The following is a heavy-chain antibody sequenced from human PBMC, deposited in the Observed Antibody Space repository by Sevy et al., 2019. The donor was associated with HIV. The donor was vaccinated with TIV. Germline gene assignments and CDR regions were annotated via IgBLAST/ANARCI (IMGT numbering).Heavy chain of an antibody. CDR2: IKSKTDGERT. J-gene: IGHJ6*02. Sequence: GGSLRLSCAASGLSFTSAWMSWVRQAPGKGLEWVGRIKSKTDGERTDDPAPVRGRFTISRDDSKNTLYLQMNSLETEDTAVYYCTTTLSTAHYMVVWGQGTTVTVSS. CDR3: TTTLSTAHYMVV. D-gene: IGHD2-2*01. CDR1: GLSFTSAW. V-gene: IGHV3-15*01.